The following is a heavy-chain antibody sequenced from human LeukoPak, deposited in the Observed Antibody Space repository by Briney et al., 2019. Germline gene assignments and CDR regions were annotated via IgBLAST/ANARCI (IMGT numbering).Heavy chain of an antibody. CDR1: GGTFSNYA. CDR3: ARTHDYGDYYFDY. D-gene: IGHD4-17*01. Sequence: ASVKVSCKASGGTFSNYAISWVRQAPRQGLEWMGRIIPTLGITNYAQKFQGRVTITADKSTSTAYMELNSLRSEDTAIYYCARTHDYGDYYFDYWGQGTLVTVSS. V-gene: IGHV1-69*04. J-gene: IGHJ4*02. CDR2: IIPTLGIT.